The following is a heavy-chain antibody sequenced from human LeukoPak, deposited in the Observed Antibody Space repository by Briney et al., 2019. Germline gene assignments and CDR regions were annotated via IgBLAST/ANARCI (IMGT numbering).Heavy chain of an antibody. CDR2: ISYDGNNR. Sequence: PGGSLRLSCAASRFXFSSYGIHWVRQAPGKGREWVAVISYDGNNRYYADSVKGRFTISRYNSKNTLYLQMNSLRAEDTAVYYCAKVKGEVIGAFDIWGQGTMVTVSS. V-gene: IGHV3-30*18. CDR3: AKVKGEVIGAFDI. D-gene: IGHD3-16*01. J-gene: IGHJ3*02. CDR1: RFXFSSYG.